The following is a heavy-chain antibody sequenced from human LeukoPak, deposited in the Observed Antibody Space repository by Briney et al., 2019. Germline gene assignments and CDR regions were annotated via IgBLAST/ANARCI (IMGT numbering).Heavy chain of an antibody. D-gene: IGHD2-2*03. Sequence: GGSLRLSCAASGFTLRNYGMSWVRQAPGKGLEWVSSISGSGVNTDYADSVKGRFTISRDNAKNSLYLQVNSLRAEDTAVFSCVRDGRKSRVVDIVRKKETGYYYYMDVWGKGTTVTVSS. J-gene: IGHJ6*03. CDR2: ISGSGVNT. V-gene: IGHV3-23*01. CDR3: VRDGRKSRVVDIVRKKETGYYYYMDV. CDR1: GFTLRNYG.